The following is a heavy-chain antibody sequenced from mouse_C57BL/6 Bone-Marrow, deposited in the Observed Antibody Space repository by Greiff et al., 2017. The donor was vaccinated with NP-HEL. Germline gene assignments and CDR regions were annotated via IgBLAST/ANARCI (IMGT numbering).Heavy chain of an antibody. J-gene: IGHJ2*01. Sequence: EVQLVESGGDLVKPGGSLKLSCAASGFTFSSYGMSWVRQTPDKRLEWVATISRGGSYTYYPDSVKGRFPISRDNAKNTPYLQRSSQKCEDTAMYYCARRHYYGSSYADFGYWGQGTTLTVSS. CDR1: GFTFSSYG. D-gene: IGHD1-1*01. V-gene: IGHV5-6*01. CDR3: ARRHYYGSSYADFGY. CDR2: ISRGGSYT.